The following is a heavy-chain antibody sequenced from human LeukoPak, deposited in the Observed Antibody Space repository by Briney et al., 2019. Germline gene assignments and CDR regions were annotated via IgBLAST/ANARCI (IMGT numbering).Heavy chain of an antibody. CDR3: ASEWFGEFLDS. V-gene: IGHV3-11*01. J-gene: IGHJ4*02. Sequence: GGSLRLSCAASGFTFSDYYMTWIRQAPGKGLEWVSYISSSGSTMFYADSVKGRFTISRDNAKNSLYLQMNSLRAEDTAVYYCASEWFGEFLDSWGQGTLVTVSS. CDR2: ISSSGSTM. D-gene: IGHD3-10*01. CDR1: GFTFSDYY.